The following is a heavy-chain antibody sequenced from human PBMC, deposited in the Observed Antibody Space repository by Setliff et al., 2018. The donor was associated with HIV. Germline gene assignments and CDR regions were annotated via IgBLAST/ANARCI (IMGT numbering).Heavy chain of an antibody. Sequence: SETLSLTCTVSGASISSYYWNWIRQPAGKGLEWIGGFHHSGSAHYNPSLKSRVTISGQTSKNQFSLTLTSVTAADTAIYYCARQGAGYYYDSSDYYTGNGFDMWGQGTMVTVSS. CDR3: ARQGAGYYYDSSDYYTGNGFDM. CDR2: FHHSGSA. J-gene: IGHJ3*02. D-gene: IGHD3-22*01. V-gene: IGHV4-4*07. CDR1: GASISSYY.